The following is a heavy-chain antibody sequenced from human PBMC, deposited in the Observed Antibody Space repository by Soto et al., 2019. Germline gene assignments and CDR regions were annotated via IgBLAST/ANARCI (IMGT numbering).Heavy chain of an antibody. CDR2: IYHTGNA. CDR1: GDSISNSRFY. Sequence: TSETLSLTCSVSGDSISNSRFYWAWIRQPPGEGLEWIGSIYHTGNAYYNPSLKSRVTISVDTSKNQFSLKLTSVTAADTALYYCARQGFGAIHGLVDVWGPGTSVTVSS. D-gene: IGHD3-10*01. V-gene: IGHV4-39*01. CDR3: ARQGFGAIHGLVDV. J-gene: IGHJ6*02.